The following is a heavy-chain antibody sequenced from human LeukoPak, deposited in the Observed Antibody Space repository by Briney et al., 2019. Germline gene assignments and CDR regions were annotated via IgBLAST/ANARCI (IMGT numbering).Heavy chain of an antibody. CDR1: GYTFTGYW. J-gene: IGHJ4*02. V-gene: IGHV1-2*02. CDR2: INPNSGGT. CDR3: ARVGAPGGLRPYNFDN. Sequence: ASVNVSCKASGYTFTGYWMHWVRQAPGQGLEWMGWINPNSGGTDYAQNFQGRVTMTRDTSISTVYMELSRLRSDDTAVYYCARVGAPGGLRPYNFDNWGQGTLVTVSS. D-gene: IGHD4-17*01.